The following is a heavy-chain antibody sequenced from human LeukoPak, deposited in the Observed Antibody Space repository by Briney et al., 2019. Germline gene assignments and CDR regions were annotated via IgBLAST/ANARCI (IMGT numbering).Heavy chain of an antibody. CDR1: GYTFTSYD. J-gene: IGHJ5*02. D-gene: IGHD5-24*01. CDR2: MNPNSGNT. CDR3: ARGRDGYNSYWFNP. Sequence: ASVKVSCKASGYTFTSYDINWVRQATGQGLEWMGWMNPNSGNTGYAQKFQGRVTMTRNTSISTAYMELSSLRSEDTAVYYCARGRDGYNSYWFNPWGQGIVVTVSS. V-gene: IGHV1-8*01.